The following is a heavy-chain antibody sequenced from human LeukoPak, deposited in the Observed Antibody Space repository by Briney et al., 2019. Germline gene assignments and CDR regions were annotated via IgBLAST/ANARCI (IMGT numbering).Heavy chain of an antibody. J-gene: IGHJ5*02. CDR2: IYGGGTT. Sequence: GGSLRLSCAASGFTFSSYAMSWVRQAPGKGLEWVSVIYGGGTTYYGDSVKGRFTISRDNSKNTVYLQMNSVGVEDTAVYYCAAGRVFDPWGQGTLVTVSS. CDR1: GFTFSSYA. CDR3: AAGRVFDP. V-gene: IGHV3-66*01. D-gene: IGHD5/OR15-5a*01.